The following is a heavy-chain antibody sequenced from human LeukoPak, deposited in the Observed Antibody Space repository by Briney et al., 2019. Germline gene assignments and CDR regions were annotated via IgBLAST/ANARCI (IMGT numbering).Heavy chain of an antibody. CDR1: GYTFTSYY. CDR3: ARDQASIFGGGNWFDP. Sequence: ASVKVSCKASGYTFTSYYMHWVRQAPGQGLEWMGIINPSGGSTSYAQKFQGRVTMTRDTSTSTVYMELSSLRSEDTAVYYCARDQASIFGGGNWFDPWGQGTLVTVSS. D-gene: IGHD3-3*01. J-gene: IGHJ5*02. CDR2: INPSGGST. V-gene: IGHV1-46*01.